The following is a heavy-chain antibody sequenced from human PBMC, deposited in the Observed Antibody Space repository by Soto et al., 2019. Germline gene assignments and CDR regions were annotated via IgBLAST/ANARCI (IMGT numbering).Heavy chain of an antibody. CDR3: AKDAVYKDGLWLMDS. J-gene: IGHJ5*02. Sequence: GGSLRLSCAASGFTISTFAMTWVRQAPGKGLECVSGVTGSGGQIHYADSVKGRFTISKDNSKNTLYLQMSNLREEDTALYYCAKDAVYKDGLWLMDSWGQGTLVTVYS. CDR1: GFTISTFA. CDR2: VTGSGGQI. V-gene: IGHV3-23*01. D-gene: IGHD2-21*01.